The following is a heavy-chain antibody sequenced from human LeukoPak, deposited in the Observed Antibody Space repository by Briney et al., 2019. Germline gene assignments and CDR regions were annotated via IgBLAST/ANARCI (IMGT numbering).Heavy chain of an antibody. CDR3: ARGGHCSSTSCYKYYFDY. Sequence: SETLSLTCTVSGGSISSYYWSWIRQPDGKGLEWIGRIYTSGSTNYNPSLKSRVTMSVDTSKNQFSLKLSSVTAADTAVYYCARGGHCSSTSCYKYYFDYWGQGTLVTVSS. D-gene: IGHD2-2*02. J-gene: IGHJ4*02. V-gene: IGHV4-4*07. CDR2: IYTSGST. CDR1: GGSISSYY.